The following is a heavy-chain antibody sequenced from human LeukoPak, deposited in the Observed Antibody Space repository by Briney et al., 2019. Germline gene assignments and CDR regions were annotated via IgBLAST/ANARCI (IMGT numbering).Heavy chain of an antibody. J-gene: IGHJ4*02. CDR3: ARQDGSALYYFDY. CDR1: GYSFSSYW. D-gene: IGHD5-24*01. V-gene: IGHV5-51*01. CDR2: IYPGDSDI. Sequence: GESLKISFKGSGYSFSSYWIAWGRQMPGKGLEWMGIIYPGDSDIRYSPSFQGQVTISADKSISTAYLQWSSLKASDTAMYCCARQDGSALYYFDYWGQGTLVTVSS.